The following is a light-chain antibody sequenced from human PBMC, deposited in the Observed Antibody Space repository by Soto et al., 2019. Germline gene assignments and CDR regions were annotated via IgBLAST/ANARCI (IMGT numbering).Light chain of an antibody. CDR2: EGS. J-gene: IGLJ2*01. CDR3: CSYAGSSTVVV. Sequence: QSALTQPASVSGSPGQSITISCTGTSSDVGSYNLVSWYQQHPGKAPKLMIYEGSKRPSGVSNRFSGSKSGNTASLTISGLQAEDEADYYCCSYAGSSTVVVFGGGIQLTVL. CDR1: SSDVGSYNL. V-gene: IGLV2-23*01.